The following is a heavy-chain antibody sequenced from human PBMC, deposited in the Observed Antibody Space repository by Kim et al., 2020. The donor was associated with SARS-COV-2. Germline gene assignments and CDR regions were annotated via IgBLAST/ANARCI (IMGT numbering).Heavy chain of an antibody. J-gene: IGHJ4*02. D-gene: IGHD6-19*01. V-gene: IGHV3-64D*06. Sequence: GGSPRLSCSASGFTFSSYAMHWVRQAPGKGLEYVSGISTNGGSTYYADSVKDRFIISRDNSRNMLNLQMSSLRSEDTAVYYCVKERTSGWYDFDYWGRGTLVTVSS. CDR1: GFTFSSYA. CDR3: VKERTSGWYDFDY. CDR2: ISTNGGST.